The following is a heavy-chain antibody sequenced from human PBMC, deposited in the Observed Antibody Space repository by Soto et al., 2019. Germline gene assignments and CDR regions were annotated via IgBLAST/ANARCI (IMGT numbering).Heavy chain of an antibody. J-gene: IGHJ4*02. CDR3: ARDDDLPHNGLEH. V-gene: IGHV3-33*01. D-gene: IGHD1-1*01. CDR1: GFRFSNYG. Sequence: QVQLVESGGGVVQPGRSLRLSCAASGFRFSNYGMHWVRQAPGKGLEWLAVIVADGTGLHYADSVRGRFTISRDNSKNSLYPQLNSLEADITSIYFLARDDDLPHNGLEHWCQGTVVTVSS. CDR2: IVADGTGL.